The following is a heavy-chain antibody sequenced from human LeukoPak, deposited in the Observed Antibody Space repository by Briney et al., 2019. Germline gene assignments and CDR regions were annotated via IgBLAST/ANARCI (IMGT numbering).Heavy chain of an antibody. J-gene: IGHJ5*02. CDR1: GYTFTGYY. CDR3: ARDPSYGSGNNWFDP. Sequence: ASVKVSCKASGYTFTGYYVHWVRRAPGQGLEWMGWINPSSGGTNFAQKFQGGVTMTRDTSITTAYMELNGLRSDDTAVYYCARDPSYGSGNNWFDPWGQGTLVTVSS. D-gene: IGHD3-10*01. V-gene: IGHV1-2*02. CDR2: INPSSGGT.